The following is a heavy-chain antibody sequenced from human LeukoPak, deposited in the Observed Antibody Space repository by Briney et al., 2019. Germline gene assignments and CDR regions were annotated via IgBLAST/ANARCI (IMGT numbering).Heavy chain of an antibody. Sequence: SETLSLTCTVSGYSVSSGYYWGWIRQPPGKGLEWIGSIYHSGSTYHNPSLKSRVTISVDTSKNQFSLKLSSVTAADTAVYYCARAGGYCSSTSCYSWYDYWGQGTLVTVSS. CDR3: ARAGGYCSSTSCYSWYDY. CDR2: IYHSGST. V-gene: IGHV4-38-2*02. J-gene: IGHJ4*02. D-gene: IGHD2-2*02. CDR1: GYSVSSGYY.